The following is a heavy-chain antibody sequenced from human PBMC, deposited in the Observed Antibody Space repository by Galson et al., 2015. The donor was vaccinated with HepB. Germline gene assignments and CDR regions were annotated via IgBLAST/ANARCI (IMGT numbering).Heavy chain of an antibody. V-gene: IGHV3-30*03. D-gene: IGHD2-21*02. CDR3: AREGRTYCGGDCYLHF. J-gene: IGHJ4*02. CDR2: ISYGGSNK. CDR1: GFTFSWYG. Sequence: SLRLSCAASGFTFSWYGMHWVRQAPGKGLEWLALISYGGSNKYYADSVKGRYTISRDNSKDMLYLQMDSLRGEDTAVYYCAREGRTYCGGDCYLHFWGQGTLVTVSS.